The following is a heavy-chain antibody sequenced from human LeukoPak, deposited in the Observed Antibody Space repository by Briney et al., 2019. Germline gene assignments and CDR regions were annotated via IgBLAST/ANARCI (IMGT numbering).Heavy chain of an antibody. Sequence: GGSLRLSCAASGFTFSSYGMHWVRQAPDKGLEWVAYLEDDESKDYYVDSVKGRFTISRDNSKNTMYLQMNNLRAEDTAVYYCAKDVRDGSDGSGLGPDYWGQGTLVTVST. CDR3: AKDVRDGSDGSGLGPDY. D-gene: IGHD3-22*01. V-gene: IGHV3-30*02. CDR1: GFTFSSYG. CDR2: LEDDESKD. J-gene: IGHJ4*02.